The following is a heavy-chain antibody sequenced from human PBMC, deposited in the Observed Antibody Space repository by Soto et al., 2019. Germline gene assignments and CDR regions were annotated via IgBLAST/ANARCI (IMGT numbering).Heavy chain of an antibody. Sequence: EVQLVESGGGLVKPGGSLRLSCAASGFTFSSYSMNWVRQAPGKGLEWVASISSSSSYIYYADSVKGRFTISRDNAKNSLYLQMNSLGDEDTAVYYCARDPVRYNWNDVDDYWGQGTLVTVSS. V-gene: IGHV3-21*01. CDR1: GFTFSSYS. CDR2: ISSSSSYI. D-gene: IGHD1-1*01. CDR3: ARDPVRYNWNDVDDY. J-gene: IGHJ4*02.